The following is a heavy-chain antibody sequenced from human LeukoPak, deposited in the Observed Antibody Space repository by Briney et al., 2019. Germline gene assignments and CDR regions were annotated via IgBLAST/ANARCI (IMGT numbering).Heavy chain of an antibody. Sequence: ASVKVSCKASGYTFTKYYMHWVRQAPGQGLEWMGWINPKSGGTNYAQKFQGRVTMTRDTSISTGYLELSRLTSDDTAVYYCASSPYELDYWGQGTLVTVS. J-gene: IGHJ4*02. CDR2: INPKSGGT. CDR1: GYTFTKYY. CDR3: ASSPYELDY. V-gene: IGHV1-2*02. D-gene: IGHD1-7*01.